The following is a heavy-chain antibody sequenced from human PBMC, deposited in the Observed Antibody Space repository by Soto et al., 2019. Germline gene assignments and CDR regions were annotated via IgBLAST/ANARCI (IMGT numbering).Heavy chain of an antibody. D-gene: IGHD1-26*01. CDR2: INNDGSGT. V-gene: IGHV3-74*01. J-gene: IGHJ4*02. Sequence: VVESGGALVQPGGSLRLSCVASGFTFSHYWMHWVRQVPGEGLVWVSGINNDGSGTFYADSVRGRFTISRDNGQNALLLQMDSLTAEETAVYYSGSVFELWGQGTLVTVSS. CDR1: GFTFSHYW. CDR3: GSVFEL.